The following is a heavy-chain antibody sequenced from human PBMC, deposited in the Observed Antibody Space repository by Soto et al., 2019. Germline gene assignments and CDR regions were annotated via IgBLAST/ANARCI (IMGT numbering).Heavy chain of an antibody. D-gene: IGHD6-19*01. J-gene: IGHJ4*02. V-gene: IGHV1-69*02. CDR2: IIPALDIE. CDR3: AAVAGTSAFVGYFEF. CDR1: GGTFSSYT. Sequence: QGLLVQSGAEVKKPGSAVKVSCKASGGTFSSYTLSWLRQAPGQGPEWMGRIIPALDIEDYAQKFQGRVTRTADTSTSTAYMELRSLTSDDTAVYYCAAVAGTSAFVGYFEFWGQGTLVTVAS.